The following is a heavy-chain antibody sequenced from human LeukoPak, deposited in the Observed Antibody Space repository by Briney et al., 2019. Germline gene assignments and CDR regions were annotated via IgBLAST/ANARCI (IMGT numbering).Heavy chain of an antibody. CDR3: ARQEDIVVASFDY. Sequence: PSETPSLTCTVSGGSISSYYWSGIRQPPGKGLEWIGYIYYSGSTNYNPSLKSRVTISVDTSKNQFSLKLSSVTAADTAVYYCARQEDIVVASFDYWGQGTLVTVSS. D-gene: IGHD2-2*01. CDR2: IYYSGST. V-gene: IGHV4-59*08. J-gene: IGHJ4*02. CDR1: GGSISSYY.